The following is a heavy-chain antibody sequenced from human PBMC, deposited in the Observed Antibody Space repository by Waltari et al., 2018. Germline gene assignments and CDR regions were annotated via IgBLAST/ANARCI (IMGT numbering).Heavy chain of an antibody. CDR1: GGYISSISYF. D-gene: IGHD3-16*01. Sequence: QLQLQESGPGLVQPSETLSLTCTVSGGYISSISYFWGWLRRPPGEGLECIGSVFYSGSTYYNPSLKSRVTVSVDTSKNQFSLKLRSVTAADTAVYYCARLPFTSSRGMRFDYWGQGTLVTVSS. CDR3: ARLPFTSSRGMRFDY. J-gene: IGHJ4*02. CDR2: VFYSGST. V-gene: IGHV4-39*01.